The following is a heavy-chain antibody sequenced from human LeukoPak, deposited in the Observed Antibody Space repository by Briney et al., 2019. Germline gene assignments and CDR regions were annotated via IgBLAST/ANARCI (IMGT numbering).Heavy chain of an antibody. CDR1: GYTFTGYY. V-gene: IGHV1-2*02. J-gene: IGHJ5*02. Sequence: ASVKVSCKASGYTFTGYYMHWVRQGPGQGLEWMGWINPNSGDTNYAQRFQGRVTMTRDTSISTAYMELSRLTSDDTAVYYCARRLYYYDSSASWWFDPWGQGTLVTVSS. D-gene: IGHD3-22*01. CDR3: ARRLYYYDSSASWWFDP. CDR2: INPNSGDT.